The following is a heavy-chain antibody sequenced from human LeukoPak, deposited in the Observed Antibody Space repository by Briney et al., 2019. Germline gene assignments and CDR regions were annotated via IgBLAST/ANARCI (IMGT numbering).Heavy chain of an antibody. CDR3: AKGYYGSGPLDY. CDR2: ISWNSGSI. J-gene: IGHJ4*02. CDR1: GFTFDDYA. V-gene: IGHV3-9*01. D-gene: IGHD3-10*01. Sequence: HAGRSLRLSCAASGFTFDDYAMHWVRQAPGKGLEWVSGISWNSGSIGYADSVKGRFTISRDNAKNSLYLQMNSLRAEDTALYYCAKGYYGSGPLDYWGQGTLVTVSS.